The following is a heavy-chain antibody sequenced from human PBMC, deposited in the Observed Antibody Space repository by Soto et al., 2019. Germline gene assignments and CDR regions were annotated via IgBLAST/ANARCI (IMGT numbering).Heavy chain of an antibody. D-gene: IGHD5-18*01. CDR1: GFTFSTYA. V-gene: IGHV3-30*18. J-gene: IGHJ6*02. CDR3: AKALRGYTYAYTAYYSGVDV. CDR2: ISYDGSDK. Sequence: GGSLRLSCAASGFTFSTYAMHWVRQAPGKGLEWVALISYDGSDKYFADSVKGRFTVSRDNSRNTLYLQMDTLRAEDTAVYYCAKALRGYTYAYTAYYSGVDVWGQGTTVTVSS.